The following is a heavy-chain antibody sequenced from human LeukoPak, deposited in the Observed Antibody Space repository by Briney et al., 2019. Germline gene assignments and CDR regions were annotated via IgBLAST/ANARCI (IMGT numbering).Heavy chain of an antibody. D-gene: IGHD2-15*01. CDR3: ARDISSSTRAFDI. CDR2: ITSSGSPT. J-gene: IGHJ3*02. Sequence: GRSLRLSCAASGFTLGNYAMPWVRQAPGKGLEWISFITSSGSPTFYADSVKGRFTISRDTAKNSLFLQMNNLRGEDTAVYYCARDISSSTRAFDIWGQGTMVTVS. CDR1: GFTLGNYA. V-gene: IGHV3-48*03.